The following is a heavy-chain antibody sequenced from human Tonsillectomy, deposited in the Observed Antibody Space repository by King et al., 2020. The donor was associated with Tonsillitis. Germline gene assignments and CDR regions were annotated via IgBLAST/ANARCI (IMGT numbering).Heavy chain of an antibody. V-gene: IGHV3-48*04. Sequence: VQLVESGGGLVQPGGSLRLSFAASGFMFRSYSMNCVRQAPGQGLELVSYVCTTSATYFADSVKGRFTISRDNAKTSLYLQMNSLRAEDTAIYYCVRDLNYAFDIWGQGTMVTVSS. CDR2: VCTTSAT. CDR3: VRDLNYAFDI. CDR1: GFMFRSYS. J-gene: IGHJ3*02. D-gene: IGHD1-7*01.